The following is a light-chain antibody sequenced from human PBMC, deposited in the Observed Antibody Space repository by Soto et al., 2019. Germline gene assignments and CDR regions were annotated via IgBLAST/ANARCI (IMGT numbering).Light chain of an antibody. CDR2: QAS. V-gene: IGKV1-5*03. J-gene: IGKJ1*01. CDR3: QQYNTYRT. Sequence: DIQMTQSPSTLSASVGDRLTITCRASQSVGTSLAWYQHKAGIAPKLLIYQASSLKNGVPSRFSGSGSGTEFTLTISSLQPDDFATYYCQQYNTYRTFGQGTKVEIK. CDR1: QSVGTS.